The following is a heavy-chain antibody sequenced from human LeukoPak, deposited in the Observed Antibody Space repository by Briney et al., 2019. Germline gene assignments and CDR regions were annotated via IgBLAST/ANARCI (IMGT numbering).Heavy chain of an antibody. Sequence: GGSLRLSCAASGFTLSSYGMHWVRQAPGKGLEWVAVISYDGSNKYYADSVKGRFTISRDNSKNTLYLQMNSLRAEDTAVYYCATPYYYDSSGYYYWGQGTLVTVSS. V-gene: IGHV3-30*03. J-gene: IGHJ4*02. CDR2: ISYDGSNK. CDR3: ATPYYYDSSGYYY. D-gene: IGHD3-22*01. CDR1: GFTLSSYG.